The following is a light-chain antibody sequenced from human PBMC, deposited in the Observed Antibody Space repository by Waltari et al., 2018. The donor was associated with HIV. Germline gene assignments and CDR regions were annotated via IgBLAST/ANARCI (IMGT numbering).Light chain of an antibody. CDR2: DNN. Sequence: QSVLTQPPSVSGAPGQRVTISCTGSSSNIGAGYDVHWYQQLPGTAPTLLIYDNNNRPSGVPDRFSGSKSGTSASLAITGLQAEDEADYYCQSYDSSLSGSVFGGGTKLTVL. V-gene: IGLV1-40*01. CDR1: SSNIGAGYD. J-gene: IGLJ3*02. CDR3: QSYDSSLSGSV.